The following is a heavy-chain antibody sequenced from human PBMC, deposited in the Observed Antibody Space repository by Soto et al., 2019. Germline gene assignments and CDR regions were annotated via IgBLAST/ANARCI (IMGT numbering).Heavy chain of an antibody. V-gene: IGHV3-7*01. Sequence: EVQLVESGGGLVQPGGSLRLSCAVSGFSFSTYWLSWVRQAPGKGLEWVGNIKFDGSEKSYVDPVKGRFTISRDNAKNSLYLQMNNLRGEDLAVYYCARDGVGGYFDYWGRGTLVTVSS. CDR2: IKFDGSEK. CDR3: ARDGVGGYFDY. D-gene: IGHD3-3*01. CDR1: GFSFSTYW. J-gene: IGHJ4*02.